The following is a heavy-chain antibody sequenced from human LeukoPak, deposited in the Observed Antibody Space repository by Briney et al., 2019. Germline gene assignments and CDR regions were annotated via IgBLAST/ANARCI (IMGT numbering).Heavy chain of an antibody. CDR2: IRYSGRT. V-gene: IGHV4-39*01. Sequence: PSETLSPTCTVSGGSVSSISSYWGWIRQPPGKGLEWIGSIRYSGRTYYNPSLQSRVTMSVDTSKNRFSLRLSSVTAADTAVYSCARHYYDSSGLAYYFDNWGQGTLVTVSS. J-gene: IGHJ4*02. D-gene: IGHD3-22*01. CDR1: GGSVSSISSY. CDR3: ARHYYDSSGLAYYFDN.